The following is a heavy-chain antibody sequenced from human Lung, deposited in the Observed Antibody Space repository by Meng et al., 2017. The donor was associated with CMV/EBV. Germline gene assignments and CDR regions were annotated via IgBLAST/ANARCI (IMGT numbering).Heavy chain of an antibody. V-gene: IGHV4-4*02. CDR2: IYHSGST. D-gene: IGHD2-21*02. J-gene: IGHJ4*02. Sequence: ECGPDLGRPAGTRALTCRVPGGSISRSNWWSWVRQPPGKGLEWIGEIYHSGSTNYNPSLKSRVTISVDKSKNQFSLKLSSVTAADTAVYYCARVVTALWGYYFDYWGQGTLVTVSS. CDR3: ARVVTALWGYYFDY. CDR1: GGSISRSNW.